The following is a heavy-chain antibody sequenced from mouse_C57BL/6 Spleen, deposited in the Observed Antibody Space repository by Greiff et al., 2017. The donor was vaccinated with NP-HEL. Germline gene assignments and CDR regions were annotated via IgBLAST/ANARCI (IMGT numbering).Heavy chain of an antibody. J-gene: IGHJ4*01. D-gene: IGHD3-3*01. CDR1: GYTFTSYW. V-gene: IGHV1-61*01. CDR2: IYPSDSET. CDR3: ASREGNAMDY. Sequence: VQLQQPGAELVRPGSSVKLSCKASGYTFTSYWMDWVKQRPGQGLEWIGNIYPSDSETHYNQKFKDKATLTVDKSSSTAYMQLSSLTSEDSAVYYCASREGNAMDYWGQGTSVTVSS.